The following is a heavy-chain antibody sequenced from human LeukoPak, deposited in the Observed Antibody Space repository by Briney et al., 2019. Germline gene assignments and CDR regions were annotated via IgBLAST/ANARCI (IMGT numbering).Heavy chain of an antibody. D-gene: IGHD1-1*01. CDR3: ARDLSTTGTTCWFDP. J-gene: IGHJ5*02. Sequence: ASVKVSCKASGYTFTGYYMHWVRQAPEQGLEWMGRINPNSGGTNYAQKFQGRVTMTRDTSISTAYMELSRLRSDDTAVYYCARDLSTTGTTCWFDPWGQGTLVTVSS. CDR2: INPNSGGT. V-gene: IGHV1-2*06. CDR1: GYTFTGYY.